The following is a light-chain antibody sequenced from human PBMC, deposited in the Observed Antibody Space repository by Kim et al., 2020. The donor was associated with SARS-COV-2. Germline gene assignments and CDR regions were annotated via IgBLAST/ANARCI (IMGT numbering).Light chain of an antibody. J-gene: IGLJ3*02. CDR1: SGSIASNY. CDR2: GDD. CDR3: QSYDNYNQV. V-gene: IGLV6-57*01. Sequence: GKTVTISCNRSSGSIASNYVQWYQQRPGSSPTTVIYGDDQRPSGVPDRFSGSIDSSSNSASLTISSLKTEDEAEYYCQSYDNYNQVFGGGTKLTVL.